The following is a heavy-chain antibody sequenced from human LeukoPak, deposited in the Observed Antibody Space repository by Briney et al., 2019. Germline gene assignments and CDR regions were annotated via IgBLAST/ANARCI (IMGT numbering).Heavy chain of an antibody. J-gene: IGHJ5*02. CDR3: AKAPLSYASNNWFDP. CDR1: GFTFSSYA. D-gene: IGHD2-2*01. Sequence: GGSLRLSCAASGFTFSSYAMSWVRQAPGKGLEWVSAISGSGGSTYYADSVKGRFTIPRDNSKNTLYLQMNSLRAEDTAVYYCAKAPLSYASNNWFDPWGQGTLVTVSS. CDR2: ISGSGGST. V-gene: IGHV3-23*01.